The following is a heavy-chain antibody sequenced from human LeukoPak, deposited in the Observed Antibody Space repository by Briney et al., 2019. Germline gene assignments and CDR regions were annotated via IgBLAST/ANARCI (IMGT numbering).Heavy chain of an antibody. D-gene: IGHD3-10*01. CDR2: ISSSSSYI. Sequence: GGSLRLSCAASGFTFSSYSMNWDRQAPGKGLEWVSSISSSSSYIYYADSVKGRFTISRDNAKNSLYLQMNSLRAEDTAVYYCASITMVRGVTTTYYFDYWGQGTLVTVSS. CDR1: GFTFSSYS. CDR3: ASITMVRGVTTTYYFDY. J-gene: IGHJ4*02. V-gene: IGHV3-21*01.